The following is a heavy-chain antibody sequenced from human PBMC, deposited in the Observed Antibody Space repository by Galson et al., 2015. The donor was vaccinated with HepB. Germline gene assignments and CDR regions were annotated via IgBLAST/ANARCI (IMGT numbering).Heavy chain of an antibody. CDR1: GYTFTRYY. V-gene: IGHV1-46*01. D-gene: IGHD1-1*01. J-gene: IGHJ6*02. CDR3: ARDNADGTWVRYGLDV. Sequence: SVKVSCKASGYTFTRYYFYWVRQAPGQGLEWMGIINPSGGSTTYAQKFQGRVTMTRDTSTSTVYMELSTLRSEDTAVYYCARDNADGTWVRYGLDVWGQGTTVTVSS. CDR2: INPSGGST.